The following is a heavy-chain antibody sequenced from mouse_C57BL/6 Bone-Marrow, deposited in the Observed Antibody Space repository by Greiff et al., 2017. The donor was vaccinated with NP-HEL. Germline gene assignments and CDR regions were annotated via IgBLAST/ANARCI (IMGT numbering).Heavy chain of an antibody. Sequence: QVQLQQSGAELVRPGTSVKVSCKASGYAFTNYLIEWVKQRPGQGLEWIGVINPGSGGTNYNEKFKGKATLTADKSSSTAYMQLSSLTSEDSAVYFCALYYGNFHYAMDYWGQGTSVTVSS. CDR3: ALYYGNFHYAMDY. J-gene: IGHJ4*01. D-gene: IGHD2-1*01. V-gene: IGHV1-54*01. CDR1: GYAFTNYL. CDR2: INPGSGGT.